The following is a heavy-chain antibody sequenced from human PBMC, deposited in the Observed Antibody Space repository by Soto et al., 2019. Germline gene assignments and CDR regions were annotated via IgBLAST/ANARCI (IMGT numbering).Heavy chain of an antibody. CDR3: VRIWVSGFGSYYGMDV. J-gene: IGHJ6*02. V-gene: IGHV1-69*06. CDR1: GGTFSSYA. D-gene: IGHD3-16*01. CDR2: IVPQFRTS. Sequence: QVQLVQSGADVKKPGSSVKVSCKASGGTFSSYAITWVRQAPGQGLEWMGGIVPQFRTSQYAQKFQGRVTITADKSTNTAYMELRSLRSEDTAVYYCVRIWVSGFGSYYGMDVWGQGTTVTVSS.